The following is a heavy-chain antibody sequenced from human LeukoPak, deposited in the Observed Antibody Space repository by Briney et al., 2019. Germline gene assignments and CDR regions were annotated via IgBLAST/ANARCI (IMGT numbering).Heavy chain of an antibody. V-gene: IGHV1-2*06. Sequence: ASVKVSCKASGYTFTGCYMHWVRQAPGQWLEWMGRINPNSGGTNYAQTFQGRVTMTRDTSISTAYMELSRLRSDDTAVYYCARVRSYGQFYDYWGQGTLVTVSS. CDR1: GYTFTGCY. D-gene: IGHD5-18*01. CDR3: ARVRSYGQFYDY. CDR2: INPNSGGT. J-gene: IGHJ4*02.